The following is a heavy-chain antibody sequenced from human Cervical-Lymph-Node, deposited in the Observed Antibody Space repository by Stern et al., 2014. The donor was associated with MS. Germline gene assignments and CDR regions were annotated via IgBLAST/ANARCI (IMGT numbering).Heavy chain of an antibody. V-gene: IGHV5-51*01. CDR3: ARRATYSSSWYYDY. D-gene: IGHD6-19*01. CDR2: IYPGDSDT. J-gene: IGHJ4*02. Sequence: EVQLVESGAEVKKPGDSLKISCKASGYSFATYWVGWVRQMPGKGLEWMGIIYPGDSDTRYSPSFQGQVTFSADKSISTAYLQWSSLKASDTAMYYCARRATYSSSWYYDYWGQGTLVTVSS. CDR1: GYSFATYW.